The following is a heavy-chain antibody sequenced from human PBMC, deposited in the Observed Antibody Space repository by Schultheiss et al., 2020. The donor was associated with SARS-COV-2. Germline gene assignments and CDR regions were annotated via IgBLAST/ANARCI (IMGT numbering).Heavy chain of an antibody. CDR3: ARWRVAPGNWFDP. J-gene: IGHJ5*02. CDR1: GGSISSYY. V-gene: IGHV4-39*01. Sequence: SETLSLTCTVSGGSISSYYWGWIRQPPGKGLEWIGSIYYSGSTYYNPSLKSRVTISVDTSKNQFSLKLSSVTAADTAVYYCARWRVAPGNWFDPWGQGTLVTVSS. CDR2: IYYSGST. D-gene: IGHD3-10*01.